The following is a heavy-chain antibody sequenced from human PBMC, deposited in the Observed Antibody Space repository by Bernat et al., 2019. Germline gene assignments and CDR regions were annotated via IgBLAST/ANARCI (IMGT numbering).Heavy chain of an antibody. CDR3: ARSPPFSGESIKGMDV. CDR2: INPNSGGT. V-gene: IGHV1-2*04. D-gene: IGHD2-15*01. Sequence: QVQLVQSGAEVKKPGASVKVSCKASGYTFTGYYMHWVRQAPGQGLEWMGWINPNSGGTNYAQKFQGWVTMTRDTSISTAYMELSRLRSDDTTVYYCARSPPFSGESIKGMDVWGQGTTVTVSS. CDR1: GYTFTGYY. J-gene: IGHJ6*02.